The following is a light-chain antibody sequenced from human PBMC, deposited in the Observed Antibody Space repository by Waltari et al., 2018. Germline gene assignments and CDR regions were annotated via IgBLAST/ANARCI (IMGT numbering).Light chain of an antibody. J-gene: IGKJ1*01. Sequence: EIVMTQSPATLSVSPGERVTLSCRASQSVSSNLGWYQQKPGQAPGLLMYGASTRVTGFPARFSGSGSGTEFTLTISSLQSEDFAVYYCLQYNDWPWTFGQGTMVEIK. CDR1: QSVSSN. CDR2: GAS. CDR3: LQYNDWPWT. V-gene: IGKV3-15*01.